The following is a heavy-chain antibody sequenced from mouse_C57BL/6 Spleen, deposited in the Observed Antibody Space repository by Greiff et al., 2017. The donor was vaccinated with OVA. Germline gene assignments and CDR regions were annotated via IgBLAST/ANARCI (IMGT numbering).Heavy chain of an antibody. CDR2: ILPGSGST. V-gene: IGHV1-9*01. J-gene: IGHJ4*01. Sequence: QVQLQQSGAELMKPGASVKLSCKATGYTFTGYWIEWVQQRPGHGLEWIGEILPGSGSTNYNEKFKGKATFTADTSSNTAYMQLSSLTTEDSAIYYCAKGGYYDYDGNAMDYWGQGTSVTVSS. CDR3: AKGGYYDYDGNAMDY. D-gene: IGHD2-4*01. CDR1: GYTFTGYW.